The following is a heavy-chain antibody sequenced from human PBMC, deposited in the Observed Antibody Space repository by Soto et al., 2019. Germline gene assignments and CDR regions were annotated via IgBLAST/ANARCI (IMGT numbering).Heavy chain of an antibody. CDR1: GYTFTSYD. CDR3: ARAPLLWFGDPGGWFDP. CDR2: MNPNSGNT. Sequence: GASVKVSCKASGYTFTSYDINWVRQATGQGLEWMGWMNPNSGNTGYAQKFQGRVTMTRNTSISTAYMELSSLRSEDTAVYYCARAPLLWFGDPGGWFDPWGQGTLVTVSS. J-gene: IGHJ5*02. D-gene: IGHD3-10*01. V-gene: IGHV1-8*01.